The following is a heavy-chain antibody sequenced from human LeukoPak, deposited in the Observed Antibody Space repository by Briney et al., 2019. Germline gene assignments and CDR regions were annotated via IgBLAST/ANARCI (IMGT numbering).Heavy chain of an antibody. CDR1: GFTFSTYG. CDR2: MWYDGSNK. Sequence: GRSLRLSCAASGFTFSTYGMNWVRQAPGKGLEWVALMWYDGSNKYYPDSVKGRFTISRDNSKNTLYLQMNSLRAEDTAAYYCAKSSSSSLGPFDYWGQGTLVTVSS. D-gene: IGHD6-6*01. J-gene: IGHJ4*02. V-gene: IGHV3-33*06. CDR3: AKSSSSSLGPFDY.